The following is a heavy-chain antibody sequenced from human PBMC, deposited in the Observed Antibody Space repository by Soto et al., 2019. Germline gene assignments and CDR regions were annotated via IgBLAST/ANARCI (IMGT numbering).Heavy chain of an antibody. J-gene: IGHJ4*02. CDR1: GFTFSSYA. Sequence: PGGSLRLSCAASGFTFSSYAMHWVRQAPGKGLEWVAVMSYDGSNKYYADSVKGRFTISRDNSNNALYLQMNSLRAEDTAVYYCATEDPSTYYFDCWGQGT. CDR3: ATEDPSTYYFDC. CDR2: MSYDGSNK. V-gene: IGHV3-30-3*01.